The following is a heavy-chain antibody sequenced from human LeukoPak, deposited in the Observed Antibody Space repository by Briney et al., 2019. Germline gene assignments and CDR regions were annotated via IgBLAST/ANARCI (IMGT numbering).Heavy chain of an antibody. Sequence: ASVKVSCKASGYAFTNYAISWVRQTPGQGLEWMGWISVYNGNTNYAQKLQGRVTMTADTSTTTAYMELRSLRSDDTAVYYCARGYCSSATCRHFDYWGQGALVTVSS. V-gene: IGHV1-18*01. CDR3: ARGYCSSATCRHFDY. CDR1: GYAFTNYA. D-gene: IGHD2-2*01. CDR2: ISVYNGNT. J-gene: IGHJ4*02.